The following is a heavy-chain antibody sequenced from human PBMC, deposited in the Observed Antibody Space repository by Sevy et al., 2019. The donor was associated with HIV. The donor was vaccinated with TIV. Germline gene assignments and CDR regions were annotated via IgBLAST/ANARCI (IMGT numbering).Heavy chain of an antibody. J-gene: IGHJ4*02. D-gene: IGHD3-22*01. CDR2: FDPEDDER. V-gene: IGHV1-24*01. CDR3: ATTKDYYENSGDPFDY. Sequence: ASVKVSCKVSGNTLTQLSMQWVRQVPGKGLEWMGSFDPEDDERIYAQKFQGRVTMTEDTSTDTAYMELSSLKSEDTAVYYCATTKDYYENSGDPFDYWGQGTLVTVSS. CDR1: GNTLTQLS.